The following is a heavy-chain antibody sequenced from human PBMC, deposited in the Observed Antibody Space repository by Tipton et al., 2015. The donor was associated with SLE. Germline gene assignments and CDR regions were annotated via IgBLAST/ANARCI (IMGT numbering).Heavy chain of an antibody. Sequence: TLSLTCTVSGSSLTGSYWSWIRQPPGKGLEWIGYIYYTGSTEFAPSLKSRVTISVDTSKNQFSLKLSSVTAADTAVYYCARGGILTGYYFYFDYWGQGTLVTVSS. CDR1: GSSLTGSY. J-gene: IGHJ4*02. V-gene: IGHV4-59*12. CDR2: IYYTGST. D-gene: IGHD3-9*01. CDR3: ARGGILTGYYFYFDY.